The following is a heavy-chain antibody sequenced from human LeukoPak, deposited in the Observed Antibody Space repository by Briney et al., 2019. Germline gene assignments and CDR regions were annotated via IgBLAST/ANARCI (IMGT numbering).Heavy chain of an antibody. V-gene: IGHV3-23*01. CDR3: AKDRTSMVTTGLDY. CDR2: ISGGGRNT. J-gene: IGHJ4*02. CDR1: GITFSNYV. Sequence: GGSLRLSCAASGITFSNYVMSWVRQAPGKGLEWVSAISGGGRNTYYAASVKGRFTISRDNTKNMLHLQMNSLRAEDTAVYYCAKDRTSMVTTGLDYWGQGTLVTVSS. D-gene: IGHD4-17*01.